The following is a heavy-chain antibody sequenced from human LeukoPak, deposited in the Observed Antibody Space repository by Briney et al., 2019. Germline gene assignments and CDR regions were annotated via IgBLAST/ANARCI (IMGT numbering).Heavy chain of an antibody. V-gene: IGHV7-4-1*02. CDR3: ATQYSGSYYYYYYMDV. CDR1: GYTFTNYA. J-gene: IGHJ6*03. D-gene: IGHD1-26*01. Sequence: GASVKVSCKASGYTFTNYAMNWVRQAPGQGLEWMGWINTNTGNPTYAQGFTGRFVFSLDTSVSTAYLQISSLKAEDTAVYYCATQYSGSYYYYYYMDVWGKGTTVTVSS. CDR2: INTNTGNP.